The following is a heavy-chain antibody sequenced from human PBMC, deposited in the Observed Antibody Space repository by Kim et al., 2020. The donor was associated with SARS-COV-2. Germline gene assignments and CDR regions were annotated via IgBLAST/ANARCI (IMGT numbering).Heavy chain of an antibody. Sequence: GGSLRLSCAASGFTFSSYDMHWVRQGTEKGLEWVSSIGTKADTYYPDSVKDRFTISRENAKDSFYLQMNSLRAEDTAVCYCARGPIEEGIRATKGYFDLWGRGTVVTVSS. J-gene: IGHJ2*01. D-gene: IGHD1-20*01. CDR2: IGTKADT. CDR1: GFTFSSYD. V-gene: IGHV3-13*04. CDR3: ARGPIEEGIRATKGYFDL.